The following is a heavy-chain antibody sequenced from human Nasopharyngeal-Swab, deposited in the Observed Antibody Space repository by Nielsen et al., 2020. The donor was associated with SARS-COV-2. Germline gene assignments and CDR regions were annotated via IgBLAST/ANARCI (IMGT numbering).Heavy chain of an antibody. J-gene: IGHJ4*02. D-gene: IGHD3-10*01. Sequence: GGSLRLSCAASGFTVSDTYMNWVRQAQGKGLEWVSAIYVGGDTFYADSVKGRFTISRNSLKNTLFLELSSLRVEDTARYYCARGDGSGIIDWGQGTLVTVSS. CDR3: ARGDGSGIID. CDR1: GFTVSDTY. CDR2: IYVGGDT. V-gene: IGHV3-66*01.